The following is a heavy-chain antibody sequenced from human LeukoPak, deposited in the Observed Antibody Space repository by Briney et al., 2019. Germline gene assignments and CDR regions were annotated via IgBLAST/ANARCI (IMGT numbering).Heavy chain of an antibody. CDR2: INPNSGGT. CDR3: ARSSSGWYPSHY. J-gene: IGHJ4*02. CDR1: GYTFTGYY. V-gene: IGHV1-2*06. D-gene: IGHD6-19*01. Sequence: ASVKVSCKASGYTFTGYYMHWVRQAPGQGLEWMGRINPNSGGTNYAQKFQGRVTMTRDTSISTAYMELSRLRSDDTAVYYCARSSSGWYPSHYWGQGTQVTVSS.